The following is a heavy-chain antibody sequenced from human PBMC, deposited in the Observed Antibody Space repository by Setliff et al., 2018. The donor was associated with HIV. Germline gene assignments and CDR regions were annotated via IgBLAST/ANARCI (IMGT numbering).Heavy chain of an antibody. CDR1: GYTFTSYY. J-gene: IGHJ4*02. CDR2: INPGDGST. CDR3: ARGSCSGCYLSDY. V-gene: IGHV1-46*01. Sequence: EASVKVSCKASGYTFTSYYIYWVRQAPGQGLQWMGIINPGDGSTIYAQKFQGRVTMTRGTSANTAYMELSSLRSEDTAVYYCARGSCSGCYLSDYWGLGTLVTVSS. D-gene: IGHD6-19*01.